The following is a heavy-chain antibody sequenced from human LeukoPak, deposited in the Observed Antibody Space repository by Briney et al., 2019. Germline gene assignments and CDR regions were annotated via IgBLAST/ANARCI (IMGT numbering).Heavy chain of an antibody. Sequence: PGGSLRLSCAASGFTVSRNYMSWVRQAPGKGLEWVSSISSSSSYIYYADSVKGRFIISRDNAKNSLYLQMNSLRAEDTALYYCARDMAMVRGVLGFWGRGTLVTVSP. CDR3: ARDMAMVRGVLGF. J-gene: IGHJ4*02. CDR1: GFTVSRNY. V-gene: IGHV3-21*04. D-gene: IGHD3-10*01. CDR2: ISSSSSYI.